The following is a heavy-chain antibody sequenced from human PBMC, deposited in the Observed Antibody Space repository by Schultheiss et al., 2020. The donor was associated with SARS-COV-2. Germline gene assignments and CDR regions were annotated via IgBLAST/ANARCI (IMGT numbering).Heavy chain of an antibody. Sequence: ASVKVSCKASGGTFSSYAIRWVRQAPGQGLEWMGWINPNSGGTNYAQKFQGRVTMTRDTSISTAYMELSRLRSDDTAVYYCAKDEARAAAGALDYWGQGTLVTVSS. J-gene: IGHJ4*02. V-gene: IGHV1-2*02. D-gene: IGHD6-13*01. CDR3: AKDEARAAAGALDY. CDR2: INPNSGGT. CDR1: GGTFSSYA.